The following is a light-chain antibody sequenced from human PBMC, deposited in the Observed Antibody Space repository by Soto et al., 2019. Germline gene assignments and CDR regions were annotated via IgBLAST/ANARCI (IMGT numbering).Light chain of an antibody. V-gene: IGLV2-14*01. J-gene: IGLJ1*01. CDR3: SSYTSSGTYV. CDR1: SSDVGSSNY. CDR2: DVN. Sequence: QSALPQPASVSGSPGQSIAISCTGTSSDVGSSNYVSWYQQHPRKAPKLMIFDVNNRPSGVSDRFSGSKSGNTASLTISGLQAEDEADYYCSSYTSSGTYVFGTGTKLTVL.